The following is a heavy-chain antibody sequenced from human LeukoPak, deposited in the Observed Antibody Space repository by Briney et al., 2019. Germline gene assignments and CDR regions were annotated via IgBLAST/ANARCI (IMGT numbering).Heavy chain of an antibody. Sequence: PSETLSLTCTVSGGSISSSSYYWGWIRQPPGKGLEWIGSIYYSGSTYYNPSLKSRVTISVDTSKNQFSLKLSSVTAADTAVYYCARDLDSSGWYFDYWGQGTLVTVSS. V-gene: IGHV4-39*07. CDR2: IYYSGST. CDR1: GGSISSSSYY. CDR3: ARDLDSSGWYFDY. J-gene: IGHJ4*02. D-gene: IGHD6-19*01.